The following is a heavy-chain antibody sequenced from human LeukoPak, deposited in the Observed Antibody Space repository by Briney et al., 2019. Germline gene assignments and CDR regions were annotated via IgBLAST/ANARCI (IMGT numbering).Heavy chain of an antibody. CDR2: ISSSGSII. D-gene: IGHD3-3*01. Sequence: GGSLRLSCAASGFTFSDYYMSWIRQAPGKGLEWVSYISSSGSIIYYADSVRGRFTISRDNAKNSLYLQMNSLRAEDTAVYYCARAGYDFWSGYYTGIEADYWGQGTLVTVSS. V-gene: IGHV3-11*01. CDR3: ARAGYDFWSGYYTGIEADY. J-gene: IGHJ4*02. CDR1: GFTFSDYY.